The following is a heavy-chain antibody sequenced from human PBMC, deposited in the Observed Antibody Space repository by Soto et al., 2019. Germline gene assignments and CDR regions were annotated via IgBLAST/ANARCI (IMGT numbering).Heavy chain of an antibody. D-gene: IGHD6-6*01. CDR3: TTETDSSSTDAFDI. Sequence: GGSLRLSCAASGFTFSNAWMSWVRQAPGKGLEWVGRIKSKTDGGTTDYAEPVKGRVTISRDDSKNTLYLQMNSLKTEDTAVYYCTTETDSSSTDAFDIWGQGTMVTVSS. CDR2: IKSKTDGGTT. CDR1: GFTFSNAW. V-gene: IGHV3-15*01. J-gene: IGHJ3*02.